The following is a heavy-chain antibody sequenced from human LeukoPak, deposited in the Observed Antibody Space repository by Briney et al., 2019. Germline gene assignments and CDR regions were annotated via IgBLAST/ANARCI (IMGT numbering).Heavy chain of an antibody. CDR3: AKDRGIQLWLLDC. Sequence: GGSLRLSCAASGFTFDDYTMHWVRQAPGKGLEWVSLISWDGGSTYYADSVKGRFTISRDNSKNSLYLQMNSLRTEDTALYYCAKDRGIQLWLLDCWGQGTLVTVSS. D-gene: IGHD5-18*01. V-gene: IGHV3-43*01. CDR2: ISWDGGST. CDR1: GFTFDDYT. J-gene: IGHJ4*02.